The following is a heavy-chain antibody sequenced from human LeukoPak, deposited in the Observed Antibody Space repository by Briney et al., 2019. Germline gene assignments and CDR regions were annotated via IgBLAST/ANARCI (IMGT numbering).Heavy chain of an antibody. V-gene: IGHV4-30-4*01. CDR1: GGSISSGDYY. D-gene: IGHD2-2*01. CDR3: ARGGSPFCISPSCQGAFDS. Sequence: SQTLSLTCTVSGGSISSGDYYWSWIRQPPGKGLEWIGYIYYSGSTYYNPSLKSRVTISVDTSKNHFSPNLSSVTAADTAVYYCARGGSPFCISPSCQGAFDSWGQGTLVTVSS. CDR2: IYYSGST. J-gene: IGHJ4*02.